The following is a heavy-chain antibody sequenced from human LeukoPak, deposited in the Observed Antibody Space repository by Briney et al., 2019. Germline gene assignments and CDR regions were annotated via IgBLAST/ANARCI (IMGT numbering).Heavy chain of an antibody. D-gene: IGHD3-10*01. Sequence: PGGSLRLSCAASGFTFSRYWMHWVRQAPGKGLVWVSRINSDGSSTSYADSVKGRFTISRDNAKNTLYLQMSSLRAEDTAVYYCAIQNYGSGDYWGQGTLVTVSS. CDR2: INSDGSST. V-gene: IGHV3-74*01. CDR1: GFTFSRYW. J-gene: IGHJ4*02. CDR3: AIQNYGSGDY.